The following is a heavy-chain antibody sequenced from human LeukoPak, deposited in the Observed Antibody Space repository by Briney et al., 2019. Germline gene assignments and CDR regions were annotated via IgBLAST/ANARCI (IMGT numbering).Heavy chain of an antibody. CDR2: INPNSGGT. D-gene: IGHD3-10*01. V-gene: IGHV1-2*02. J-gene: IGHJ6*02. CDR3: ARVLEDSSGTNYYYYGMDV. Sequence: GASVKVSCEASGYTFTGYYMHWVRQAPGQGLEWMGWINPNSGGTTYAQKFQGRVAMTRDTFINTAYMELSRLRSDDTAVYYCARVLEDSSGTNYYYYGMDVWGQGTTVTVSS. CDR1: GYTFTGYY.